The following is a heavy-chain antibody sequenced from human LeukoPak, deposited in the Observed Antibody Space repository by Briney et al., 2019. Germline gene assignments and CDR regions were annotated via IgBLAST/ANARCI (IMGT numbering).Heavy chain of an antibody. J-gene: IGHJ6*03. V-gene: IGHV4-34*01. CDR3: ARGRSSSSWTYCYYYYMDV. Sequence: PSETLSLTCAVYGGSFSGYYWSWIRQPPGKGLEWIGEINHSGSTNYNPSLKSRVTISVDTSKNQFSLKLSSVTAADTAVYYCARGRSSSSWTYCYYYYMDVWGKGTTVTVSS. CDR1: GGSFSGYY. D-gene: IGHD6-13*01. CDR2: INHSGST.